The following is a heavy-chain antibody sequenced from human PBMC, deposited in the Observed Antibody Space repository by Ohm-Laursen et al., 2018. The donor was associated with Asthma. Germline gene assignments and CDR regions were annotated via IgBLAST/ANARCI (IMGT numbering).Heavy chain of an antibody. Sequence: SLRLSCAASGFTFSSYWMSWVRQAPGKGLEWAANIKQDGSEKYYVDSVKGRFTISRDNAKNSLYLQMNSLRAEDTAVYYCAREESRRYSGLDYWGQGTLVTVSS. CDR2: IKQDGSEK. V-gene: IGHV3-7*01. J-gene: IGHJ4*02. CDR3: AREESRRYSGLDY. CDR1: GFTFSSYW. D-gene: IGHD5-12*01.